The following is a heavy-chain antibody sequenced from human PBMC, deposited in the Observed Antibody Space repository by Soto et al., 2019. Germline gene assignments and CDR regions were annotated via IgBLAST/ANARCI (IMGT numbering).Heavy chain of an antibody. CDR3: AKGDNLGPKTGYAFDP. Sequence: SQTLSLTSAISGDNVSSNTASWNWVRQSPSRGLEWLGRTYSRSKWYNDYAVSVKSRIIINPDTSKNQFSLQLNSVTPEDTAVYYCAKGDNLGPKTGYAFDPWGQGILVTSPQ. CDR1: GDNVSSNTAS. V-gene: IGHV6-1*01. J-gene: IGHJ5*02. CDR2: TYSRSKWYN. D-gene: IGHD5-12*01.